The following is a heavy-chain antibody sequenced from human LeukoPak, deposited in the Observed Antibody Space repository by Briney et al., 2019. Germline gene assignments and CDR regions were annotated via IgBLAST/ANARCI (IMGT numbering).Heavy chain of an antibody. Sequence: VASVKVSCKVSGYTLTELSMLWVRQAPGKGLEWMGGFDPEDGETIYAQKFQGRVTMTTDTSTSTAYMELRSLRSDDTAVYYCARDSGFGEYNYYYYGMDVWGQGTTVTVSS. CDR2: FDPEDGET. CDR1: GYTLTELS. D-gene: IGHD3-10*01. CDR3: ARDSGFGEYNYYYYGMDV. J-gene: IGHJ6*02. V-gene: IGHV1-24*01.